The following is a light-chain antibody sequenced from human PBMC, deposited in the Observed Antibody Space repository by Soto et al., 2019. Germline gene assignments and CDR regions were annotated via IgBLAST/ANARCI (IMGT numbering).Light chain of an antibody. CDR2: GAS. Sequence: EIVLTQSPGTLSLSPGERTTLSCRASQSVSSRSLAWYQQKPGQAPRLLIYGASSRATGIPDRFSGSGSGTDFTLTISRLEPEDFAVYYCLRYGSSPWTFGQGTKVE. J-gene: IGKJ1*01. V-gene: IGKV3-20*01. CDR1: QSVSSRS. CDR3: LRYGSSPWT.